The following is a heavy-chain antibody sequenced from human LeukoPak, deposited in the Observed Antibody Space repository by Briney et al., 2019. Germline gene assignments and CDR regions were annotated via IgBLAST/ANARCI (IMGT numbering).Heavy chain of an antibody. CDR1: GFIFRSYW. V-gene: IGHV3-7*01. CDR2: IKQDGSEK. CDR3: ARDTGGGYSCYDC. D-gene: IGHD5-18*01. Sequence: GGSLRLSCAASGFIFRSYWMTWIRQAPGKGLEWVANIKQDGSEKYYVDSVKGRFTISRDNAKNSLYLQMNSLRAEDTAVYYCARDTGGGYSCYDCWGQGTLVTVSS. J-gene: IGHJ4*02.